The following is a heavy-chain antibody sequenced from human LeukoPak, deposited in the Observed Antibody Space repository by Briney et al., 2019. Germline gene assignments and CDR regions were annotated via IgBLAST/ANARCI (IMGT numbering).Heavy chain of an antibody. V-gene: IGHV3-23*01. J-gene: IGHJ4*02. D-gene: IGHD3-3*01. CDR1: GFTFSSYA. Sequence: GGSLRLSCAASGFTFSSYAMSWVRQAPGKGLEWVSAISGSGGSTYYADSVKGRFTISRDNSKNTLYLQMNSLRAEDTAVYYCARIRGIFGVVGDFDYWGQGTLVTVSS. CDR3: ARIRGIFGVVGDFDY. CDR2: ISGSGGST.